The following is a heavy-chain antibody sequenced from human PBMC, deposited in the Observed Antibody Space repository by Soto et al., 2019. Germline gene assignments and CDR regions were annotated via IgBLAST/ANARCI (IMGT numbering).Heavy chain of an antibody. D-gene: IGHD2-15*01. J-gene: IGHJ4*02. CDR2: IYYSGST. CDR1: GGSISSGGYY. V-gene: IGHV4-31*03. CDR3: AGEVVVGARYFDY. Sequence: SETLSLTCTVSGGSISSGGYYWSWIRQHPGKGLEWIGYIYYSGSTYYNPSLKSRVTISVDTSKNQFSLKLSSVTAADTAVYYFAGEVVVGARYFDYWGEGTLVTLSS.